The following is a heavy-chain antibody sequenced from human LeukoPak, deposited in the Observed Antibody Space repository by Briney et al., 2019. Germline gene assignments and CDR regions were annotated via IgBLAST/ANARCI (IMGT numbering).Heavy chain of an antibody. CDR3: ARGCSSTSCHFNAFDI. D-gene: IGHD2-2*01. Sequence: ASVKVSCEASGYTFTSYGISWVRQAPGQGLEWMGWISAYNGNTNYAQKLQGRVTMTTDTSTSTAYMELRSLRSDDTAVYYCARGCSSTSCHFNAFDIWGQGTMVTVSS. J-gene: IGHJ3*02. CDR2: ISAYNGNT. V-gene: IGHV1-18*01. CDR1: GYTFTSYG.